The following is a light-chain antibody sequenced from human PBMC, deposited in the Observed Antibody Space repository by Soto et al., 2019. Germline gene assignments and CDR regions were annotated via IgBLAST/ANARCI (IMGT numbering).Light chain of an antibody. CDR3: QQYENWPPAVT. CDR1: LPISNK. CDR2: GAS. V-gene: IGKV3-15*01. Sequence: DIVLTQSPATLSVSPGERATLSYRASLPISNKLAWYQQRPGQSLRLLIYGASARAHGVPARFSGSGSGTEFTLTISSLQSEDLAVYYCQQYENWPPAVTFGGGTNVEIK. J-gene: IGKJ4*01.